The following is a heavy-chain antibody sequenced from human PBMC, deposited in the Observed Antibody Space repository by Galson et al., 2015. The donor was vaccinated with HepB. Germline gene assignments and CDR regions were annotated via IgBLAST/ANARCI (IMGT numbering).Heavy chain of an antibody. J-gene: IGHJ3*02. CDR3: ARLLRPEQQLVPDAFDI. CDR1: GYSFTSYW. D-gene: IGHD6-13*01. CDR2: IYPGDSDT. Sequence: QSGAEVKKPGESLKISCKGSGYSFTSYWIGWVRQMPGKGLEWMGIIYPGDSDTRYSPSFQGQVTISADKSISTAYLQWSSLKASDTVMYYCARLLRPEQQLVPDAFDIWGQGTMVTVSS. V-gene: IGHV5-51*03.